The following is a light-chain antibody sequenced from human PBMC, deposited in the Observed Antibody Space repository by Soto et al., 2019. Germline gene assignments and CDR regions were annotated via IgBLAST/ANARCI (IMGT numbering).Light chain of an antibody. CDR2: DAS. CDR1: EYISNY. CDR3: QQYANFPLT. J-gene: IGKJ4*01. Sequence: DIQMTQSPSSLSASVGDRVTITCQASEYISNYVSWYQQKPGKAPKVLIHDASNLERGVPSRFSGSGSGTDFIFTIGSLQPEDFATYFCQQYANFPLTFGGGTKVEIK. V-gene: IGKV1-33*01.